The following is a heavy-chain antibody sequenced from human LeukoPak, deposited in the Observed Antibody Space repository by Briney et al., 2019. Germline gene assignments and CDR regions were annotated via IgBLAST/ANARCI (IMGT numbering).Heavy chain of an antibody. J-gene: IGHJ3*02. V-gene: IGHV3-74*01. D-gene: IGHD2/OR15-2a*01. CDR2: INSDGIST. CDR3: AKDRDSTQGALDI. Sequence: GGSLRLSCAASGFTFSSYWMHWVRQAPGKGLVWVSHINSDGISTGYVDSVKGRFIISRDNAKNTLYLQMNSLRAEDTAVYYCAKDRDSTQGALDIWGQGTMVTVSS. CDR1: GFTFSSYW.